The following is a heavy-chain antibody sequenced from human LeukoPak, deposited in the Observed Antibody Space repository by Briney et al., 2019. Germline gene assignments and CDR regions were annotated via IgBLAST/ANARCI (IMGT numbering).Heavy chain of an antibody. J-gene: IGHJ4*02. Sequence: GGSLRLSRAVSGFTLCKAWMSWVRQAPGTGLEWFGRIKSKTDGGTTDYAAPVKGRFTISRDDSKNTLYLQMNSLKTEDTAVYYCTTFAWELLPTFDYWGQGTLVTVSS. V-gene: IGHV3-15*01. CDR2: IKSKTDGGTT. CDR1: GFTLCKAW. D-gene: IGHD1-26*01. CDR3: TTFAWELLPTFDY.